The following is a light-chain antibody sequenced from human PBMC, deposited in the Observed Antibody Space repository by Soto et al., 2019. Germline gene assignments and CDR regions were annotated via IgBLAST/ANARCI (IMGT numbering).Light chain of an antibody. CDR1: HSISNC. CDR3: QQYNSYST. Sequence: DIQMTQSPSTLSASVGDRVTITCRASHSISNCLAWYQQKPGKVPKLLIYDASILQSGVPSRFSGSGSGTEFTLTISSLQPDDFATYYCQQYNSYSTFGQGTKLEIK. J-gene: IGKJ2*01. CDR2: DAS. V-gene: IGKV1-5*01.